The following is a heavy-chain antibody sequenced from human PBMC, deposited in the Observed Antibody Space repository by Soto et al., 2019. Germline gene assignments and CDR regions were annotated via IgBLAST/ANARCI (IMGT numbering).Heavy chain of an antibody. CDR2: IYYSGST. CDR1: GGSISSYY. D-gene: IGHD3-10*01. V-gene: IGHV4-59*08. J-gene: IGHJ6*02. CDR3: ARSALYYFVSRGSQYYYIDMDV. Sequence: SETLSLTCTVSGGSISSYYWSWIRQPPGKGLEWIGDIYYSGSTNYNPSLKSRVTISVDTSKNQVSLKLSSVTAADTAVYYCARSALYYFVSRGSQYYYIDMDVRGHATTVSV.